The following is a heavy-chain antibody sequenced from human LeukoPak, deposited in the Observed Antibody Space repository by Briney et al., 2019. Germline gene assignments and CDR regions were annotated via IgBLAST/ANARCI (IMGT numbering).Heavy chain of an antibody. Sequence: GGSLRLSCAASGFTFNTSGMHWVRQAPGKGLEWVTFIRYDGSKKYYADSVKGRITISRDNSKNTLYLQMNSLRAEDTAVYYCAKVKKNYYDTYIDYWGQGTLVTVSS. V-gene: IGHV3-30*02. J-gene: IGHJ4*02. CDR3: AKVKKNYYDTYIDY. CDR2: IRYDGSKK. D-gene: IGHD3-22*01. CDR1: GFTFNTSG.